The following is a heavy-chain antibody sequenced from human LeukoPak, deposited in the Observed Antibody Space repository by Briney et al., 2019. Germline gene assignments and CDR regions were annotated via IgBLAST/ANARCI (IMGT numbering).Heavy chain of an antibody. CDR2: INPSSGST. CDR3: ARASSDFGELFP. Sequence: ASVKVSCKASGYTFTSYYMHWVRQGPEQGLEWMGIINPSSGSTSYTQKFQGRVTMTRDTSTSTVYMDLSSLRSEDTAVYYCARASSDFGELFPWGQGTLVTVSS. J-gene: IGHJ5*02. CDR1: GYTFTSYY. D-gene: IGHD3-10*01. V-gene: IGHV1-46*01.